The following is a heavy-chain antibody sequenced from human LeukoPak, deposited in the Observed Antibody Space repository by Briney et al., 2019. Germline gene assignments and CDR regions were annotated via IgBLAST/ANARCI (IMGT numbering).Heavy chain of an antibody. CDR1: GFTFSSYA. CDR2: ISGSGGST. V-gene: IGHV3-23*01. J-gene: IGHJ4*02. CDR3: ATALNSHIVVVIATLFDY. D-gene: IGHD2-21*01. Sequence: GGSLRLSCAASGFTFSSYAMSWVRQAQGKGLEWVSAISGSGGSTYYADSVKGRFTISTDNSKNTLYLQMNSLRAEDTAVYYCATALNSHIVVVIATLFDYWGQGTLVTVSS.